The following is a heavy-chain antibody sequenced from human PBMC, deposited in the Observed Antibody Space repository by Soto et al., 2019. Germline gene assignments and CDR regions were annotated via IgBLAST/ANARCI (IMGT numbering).Heavy chain of an antibody. CDR2: IYYSGNT. CDR3: AREGGESSDGLYYFDS. V-gene: IGHV4-30-4*01. Sequence: QVQLQESGPGLVKPSQTLSLTCTVSGGSTSSDNYWSWIRRPPGKGLEWIGHIYYSGNTDYNPSLKSRLAISIDTSKNQFSLKLSSVTAADTAVYFCAREGGESSDGLYYFDSWGQGSLVTVSS. J-gene: IGHJ4*02. D-gene: IGHD3-16*01. CDR1: GGSTSSDNY.